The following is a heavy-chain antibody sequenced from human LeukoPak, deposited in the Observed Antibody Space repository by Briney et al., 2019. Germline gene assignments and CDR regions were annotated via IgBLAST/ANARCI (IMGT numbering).Heavy chain of an antibody. CDR3: ARRRGSSSHDY. D-gene: IGHD6-6*01. J-gene: IGHJ4*02. CDR1: GFTFDDYA. V-gene: IGHV3-7*01. Sequence: GGSLRLSCAASGFTFDDYAMHWVRQAPGKGLEWVANIKQDGSEKYYVDSVKGRFTISRDNAKNSLYLQMNSLRAEDTAVYYCARRRGSSSHDYWGQGTLVTVSS. CDR2: IKQDGSEK.